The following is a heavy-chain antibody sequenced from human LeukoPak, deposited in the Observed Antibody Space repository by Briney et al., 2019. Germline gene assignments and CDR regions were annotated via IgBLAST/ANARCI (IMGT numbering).Heavy chain of an antibody. CDR2: MSYDGSSK. CDR3: AREAGYGMDV. Sequence: PGGSLRLSCAASEFTFSGYGMHWVRQAPGKGLEWVADMSYDGSSKYYVDSVKGRFTISRDNSKSTLYLQMNSLRAEDTAVYYCAREAGYGMDVWGQGTTVTVSS. CDR1: EFTFSGYG. D-gene: IGHD6-19*01. J-gene: IGHJ6*02. V-gene: IGHV3-30*03.